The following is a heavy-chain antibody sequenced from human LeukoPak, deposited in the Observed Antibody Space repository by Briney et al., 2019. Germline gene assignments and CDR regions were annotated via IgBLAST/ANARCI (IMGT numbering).Heavy chain of an antibody. CDR2: IGYDGTDK. CDR1: GFAFNYYG. V-gene: IGHV3-30*02. CDR3: ARDLTYNSWYYFDS. Sequence: PGGSLRLSCAASGFAFNYYGMHWVRQAPGKGLEWVTFIGYDGTDKYYADSVKGRFTISRDNSKNTLSLHMNSLRAEDTAVYYCARDLTYNSWYYFDSWGQGTLVTVSS. D-gene: IGHD6-13*01. J-gene: IGHJ4*02.